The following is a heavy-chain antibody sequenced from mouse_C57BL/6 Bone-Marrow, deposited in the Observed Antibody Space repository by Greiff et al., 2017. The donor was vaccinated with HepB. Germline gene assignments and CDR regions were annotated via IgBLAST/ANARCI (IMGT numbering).Heavy chain of an antibody. D-gene: IGHD1-1*01. CDR3: ARRGTTVEPFDY. Sequence: QVQLQQPGAELVKPGASVKLSCKASGYTFTSYWMHWVKQRPGQGLEWIGMIHPNSGSTNYNEKFKSKATLTVDKSSSTAYMQLSSLTSEDSAVYYCARRGTTVEPFDYWGQGTTLTVSS. V-gene: IGHV1-64*01. J-gene: IGHJ2*01. CDR2: IHPNSGST. CDR1: GYTFTSYW.